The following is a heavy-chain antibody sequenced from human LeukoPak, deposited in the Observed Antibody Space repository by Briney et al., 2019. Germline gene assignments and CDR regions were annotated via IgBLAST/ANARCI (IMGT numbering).Heavy chain of an antibody. CDR1: GGTFSSYA. J-gene: IGHJ3*02. CDR2: IIPIFGTA. D-gene: IGHD6-19*01. Sequence: SVKISCKASGGTFSSYAISWVRQAPGQGLEWMGGIIPIFGTANYAQKFQGRVTITADESTSTAYMELSSLRSEDTAVYYCASQSPSDSSGWYGGAFDIWGQGTMVTVSS. V-gene: IGHV1-69*13. CDR3: ASQSPSDSSGWYGGAFDI.